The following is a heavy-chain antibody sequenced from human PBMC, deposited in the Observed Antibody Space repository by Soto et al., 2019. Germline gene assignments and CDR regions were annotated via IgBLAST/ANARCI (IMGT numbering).Heavy chain of an antibody. D-gene: IGHD6-19*01. V-gene: IGHV4-39*02. Sequence: SETLSPTCTVSGGSISSSSYYWGWIRQPPGKGLEWIGSIYYSGSTYYNPSLKSRVTISVDTSKNQFSLKLSSVTAADTAVYYCARDGYSSGWYKDDYWGQGTLVTVSS. J-gene: IGHJ4*02. CDR1: GGSISSSSYY. CDR2: IYYSGST. CDR3: ARDGYSSGWYKDDY.